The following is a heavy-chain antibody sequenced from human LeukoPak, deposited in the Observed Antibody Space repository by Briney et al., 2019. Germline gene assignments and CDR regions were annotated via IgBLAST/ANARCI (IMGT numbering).Heavy chain of an antibody. V-gene: IGHV3-30*04. CDR1: GFTFSSYA. Sequence: GGSLRLSCAASGFTFSSYAMHWVRQAPGKGLEWVAVISYDGSNKYYADSVKGRFTTSRDNSKNTLYLQMNSLRAEDTAVYYCARDFDYYDSSGRSVGWFDPWGQGTLVTGAS. D-gene: IGHD3-22*01. CDR2: ISYDGSNK. J-gene: IGHJ5*02. CDR3: ARDFDYYDSSGRSVGWFDP.